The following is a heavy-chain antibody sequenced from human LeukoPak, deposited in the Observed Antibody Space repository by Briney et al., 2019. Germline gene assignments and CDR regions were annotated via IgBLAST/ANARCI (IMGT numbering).Heavy chain of an antibody. CDR2: SKNKADSYIT. Sequence: PGGSLRLSCVVSGFTFSDHYIDWVRQAPGKGLEWVARSKNKADSYITEYAASVKGRFTISRDDSRSSLYLQMNSLRTEDTAVYYCASPSGSGAYSAFYCWGQGTLVTVSS. D-gene: IGHD1-26*01. V-gene: IGHV3-72*01. CDR3: ASPSGSGAYSAFYC. J-gene: IGHJ4*02. CDR1: GFTFSDHY.